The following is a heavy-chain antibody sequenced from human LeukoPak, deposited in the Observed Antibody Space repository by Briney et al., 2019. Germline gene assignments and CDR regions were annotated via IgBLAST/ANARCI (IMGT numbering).Heavy chain of an antibody. D-gene: IGHD3-9*01. CDR2: IIPIFGTA. J-gene: IGHJ6*03. CDR1: GGTFSSYA. V-gene: IGHV1-69*13. CDR3: ATRDILTGYYSYYYRDV. Sequence: SVKVSCKASGGTFSSYAISWVRQAPGQGLEWMGGIIPIFGTANYAQKFQGRVTITADESTSTAYMELSSLRSEDTAVYYCATRDILTGYYSYYYRDVWGKGTTVTVSS.